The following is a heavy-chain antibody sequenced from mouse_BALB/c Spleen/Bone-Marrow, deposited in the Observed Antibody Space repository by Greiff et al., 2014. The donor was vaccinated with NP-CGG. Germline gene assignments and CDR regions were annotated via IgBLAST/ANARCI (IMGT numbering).Heavy chain of an antibody. CDR1: GFTYTSYV. V-gene: IGHV1-14*01. Sequence: QLQQSGPELVKPGASVKMSCKASGFTYTSYVMYWVRQKPGQGLEWIGYINPYNDGTKYNEKLKGKATLTSDKSSNTEYMELSSQPSENYEVYRCAREEGDYFDYWGQGTTLTVSS. CDR2: INPYNDGT. CDR3: AREEGDYFDY. J-gene: IGHJ2*01.